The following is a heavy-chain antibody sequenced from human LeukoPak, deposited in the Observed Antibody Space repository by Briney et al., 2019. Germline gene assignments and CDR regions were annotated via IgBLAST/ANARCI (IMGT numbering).Heavy chain of an antibody. CDR1: GGSISSYY. V-gene: IGHV4-59*01. CDR3: ARGGAAAGYFDY. Sequence: SGTLSLTCTVSGGSISSYYWSWIRQPPGKGLEWIGYIYYSGSTNYNPSLKSRVTISVDTSKNQFSLKLSSVTAADTAVYYCARGGAAAGYFDYWGQGTLVTVSS. J-gene: IGHJ4*02. D-gene: IGHD6-13*01. CDR2: IYYSGST.